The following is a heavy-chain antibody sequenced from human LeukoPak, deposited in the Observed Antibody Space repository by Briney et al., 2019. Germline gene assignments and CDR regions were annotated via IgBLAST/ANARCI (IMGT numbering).Heavy chain of an antibody. D-gene: IGHD2-2*01. V-gene: IGHV3-21*01. CDR1: GFTFSSYS. CDR2: ISSSSSYI. J-gene: IGHJ4*02. Sequence: GGSLRLSCAATGFTFSSYSMNWVRQAPGKGLEWVSSISSSSSYIYYADSVKGRFTISRDNAKNSLYLQMNSLRAEDTAVYYCARDARVSSTSCPGYWGQGTLVTVSS. CDR3: ARDARVSSTSCPGY.